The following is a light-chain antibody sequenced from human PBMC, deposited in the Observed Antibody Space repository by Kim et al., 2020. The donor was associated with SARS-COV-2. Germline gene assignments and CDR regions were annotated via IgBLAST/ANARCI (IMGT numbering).Light chain of an antibody. Sequence: SAGEGASRSCRASQSVSSSFLAWYQQKPGESPRLLIYGVSSRAAGRPDRLSGSGSGTDVTLTISRLEPEDFAVYYCHQCGSSPPYTFGQGTKLEI. CDR1: QSVSSSF. J-gene: IGKJ2*01. CDR3: HQCGSSPPYT. V-gene: IGKV3-20*01. CDR2: GVS.